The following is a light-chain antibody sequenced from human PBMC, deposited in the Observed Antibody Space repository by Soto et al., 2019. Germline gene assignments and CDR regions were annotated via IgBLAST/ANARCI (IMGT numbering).Light chain of an antibody. J-gene: IGLJ2*01. CDR2: ENT. CDR3: AAWDTTLTGGV. V-gene: IGLV1-51*02. Sequence: QSVLTQPPSVSAAPGQKVTISCSGSSSNIGSHYVSWYQQLPGTAPKLPIYENTERPSGIPDRFSGSKSGTSATLGITGLQTGDEADYYCAAWDTTLTGGVFGGGTKVTVL. CDR1: SSNIGSHY.